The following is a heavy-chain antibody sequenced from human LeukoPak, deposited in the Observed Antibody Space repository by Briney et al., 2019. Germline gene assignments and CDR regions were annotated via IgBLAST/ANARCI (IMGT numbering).Heavy chain of an antibody. J-gene: IGHJ4*02. CDR2: ISSNRGST. CDR3: ASVSTTVVDYYLDY. V-gene: IGHV3-64*01. CDR1: GFTFSSYA. D-gene: IGHD4-23*01. Sequence: PGGSLRLSCAASGFTFSSYAMHCVRQAPGNGLEYVSAISSNRGSTYYANSVKGRFTISRDYSKNTLYLQMGSLRAEDMAVYYCASVSTTVVDYYLDYWGQGTLFTVSS.